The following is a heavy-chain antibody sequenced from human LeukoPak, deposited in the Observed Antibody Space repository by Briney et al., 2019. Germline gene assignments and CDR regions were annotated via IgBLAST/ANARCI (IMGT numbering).Heavy chain of an antibody. CDR3: ARYGITGTRDAFDI. CDR1: AGSFSGYY. J-gene: IGHJ3*02. D-gene: IGHD1-20*01. Sequence: SETLSLTCAGYAGSFSGYYWSGIRQPPGKGLEWTATTNHTGSTNSTPSLKSRITISVDTSKNQFSLKLSSVTAAATAVYYCARYGITGTRDAFDIWGQGTMVTVSS. CDR2: TNHTGST. V-gene: IGHV4-34*01.